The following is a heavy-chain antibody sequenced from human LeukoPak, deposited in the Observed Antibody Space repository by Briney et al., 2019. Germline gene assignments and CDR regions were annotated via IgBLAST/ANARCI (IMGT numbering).Heavy chain of an antibody. J-gene: IGHJ4*02. CDR2: VSGSGGST. CDR1: GFAFSSYA. Sequence: GGSLRLSCAASGFAFSSYAMTWVRQAPGKGLEWVSAVSGSGGSTYYADSVKGRFTISRDNSKNTLYLQMNSLRAEDTAVYYCAKGQAPYSSASDYWGQGTLVTVSS. CDR3: AKGQAPYSSASDY. D-gene: IGHD6-25*01. V-gene: IGHV3-23*01.